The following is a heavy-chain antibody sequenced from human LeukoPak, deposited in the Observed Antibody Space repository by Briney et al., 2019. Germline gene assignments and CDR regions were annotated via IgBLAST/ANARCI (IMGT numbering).Heavy chain of an antibody. Sequence: PGGSLRLSCAASGFTFDDYGMSWVRQAPGKGLEWVSGINWNGGSTGYADSVKGRFTISRDNAKNSLYLQMNSLRAEDTALYYCARGIGAEGELLGAFDIWGQGTMVTVSS. D-gene: IGHD1-26*01. V-gene: IGHV3-20*04. CDR2: INWNGGST. J-gene: IGHJ3*02. CDR1: GFTFDDYG. CDR3: ARGIGAEGELLGAFDI.